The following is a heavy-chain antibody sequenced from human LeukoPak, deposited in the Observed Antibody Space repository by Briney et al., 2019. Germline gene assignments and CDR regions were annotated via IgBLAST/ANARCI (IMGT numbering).Heavy chain of an antibody. D-gene: IGHD5-18*01. Sequence: SETLSLTCAVYGGSFSGYYWSWIRRPPGEGLEWIGEINHSGSTNYNPSLKSRVTISVDTSKNQFSLKLSSVTAADTAVYYCARGGYRRAFDIWGQGTMVTVSS. CDR2: INHSGST. CDR3: ARGGYRRAFDI. J-gene: IGHJ3*02. CDR1: GGSFSGYY. V-gene: IGHV4-34*01.